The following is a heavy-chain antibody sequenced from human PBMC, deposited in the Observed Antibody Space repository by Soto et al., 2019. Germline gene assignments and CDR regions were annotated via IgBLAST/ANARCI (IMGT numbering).Heavy chain of an antibody. J-gene: IGHJ4*02. V-gene: IGHV3-48*03. Sequence: EVQLVESGGGLVQAGGSLRLSCAASGFSFSTLEMNWVRQAPGKGLEWVSYITSRGDTQYYSDSVKGRFTISRDNDKNSLYLLMNSRGGEDTAFYYWATPLPYCKNVVCHRDWGQGTLVTVSS. CDR2: ITSRGDTQ. D-gene: IGHD2-8*01. CDR3: ATPLPYCKNVVCHRD. CDR1: GFSFSTLE.